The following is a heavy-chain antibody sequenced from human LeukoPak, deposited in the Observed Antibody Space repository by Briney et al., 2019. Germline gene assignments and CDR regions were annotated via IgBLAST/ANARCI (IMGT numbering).Heavy chain of an antibody. CDR3: ARDWVRWDIVVVPAA. CDR1: GFTFSSYS. D-gene: IGHD2-2*01. Sequence: NPGGSLRLSCAASGFTFSSYSMNWVRQAPGKGLEWVSSISSSSSYIYYADSVKGRFTISRDNAKNSLYLQMNSLRAEDTAVYYCARDWVRWDIVVVPAAWGQGTLVTVSS. V-gene: IGHV3-21*01. J-gene: IGHJ5*02. CDR2: ISSSSSYI.